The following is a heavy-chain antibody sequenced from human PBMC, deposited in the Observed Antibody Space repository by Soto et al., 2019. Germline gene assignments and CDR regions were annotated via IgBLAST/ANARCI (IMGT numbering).Heavy chain of an antibody. Sequence: ASVKVSCKASGYTFTSYGISWVRQAPGQGLEWMGWISAYSGNTNYAQKLQGRVTMTTDTSTSTAYMELRSLRSDDTAVYYCASGGSYYYDSSGSAFDIWGQGTMVTVSS. CDR3: ASGGSYYYDSSGSAFDI. J-gene: IGHJ3*02. D-gene: IGHD3-22*01. V-gene: IGHV1-18*01. CDR1: GYTFTSYG. CDR2: ISAYSGNT.